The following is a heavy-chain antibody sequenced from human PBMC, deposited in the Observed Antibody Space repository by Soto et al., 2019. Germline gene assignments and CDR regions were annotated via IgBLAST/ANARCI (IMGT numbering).Heavy chain of an antibody. Sequence: GGSLRLSCAASGFTFSSYAMSWVRQAPGKGLEWVSAISGSGGSTYYADSVKGRFTISRDNSKNTLYLQMNSLRAEDTAVYYCAKGNSGYDTPYYYYYMDVWGKGTTVTVSS. CDR2: ISGSGGST. V-gene: IGHV3-23*01. CDR3: AKGNSGYDTPYYYYYMDV. J-gene: IGHJ6*03. CDR1: GFTFSSYA. D-gene: IGHD5-12*01.